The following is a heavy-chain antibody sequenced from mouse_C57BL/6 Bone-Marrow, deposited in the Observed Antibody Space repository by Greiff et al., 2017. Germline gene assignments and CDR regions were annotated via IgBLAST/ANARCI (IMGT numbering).Heavy chain of an antibody. CDR3: ARDRQRRRRGY. J-gene: IGHJ4*01. V-gene: IGHV5-4*01. D-gene: IGHD3-2*02. Sequence: EVKLVESGGGLVKPGGSLKLSCAASGFTFSSYAMSWVRQTPEKRLEWVATISDGGSYTYYPANVKGRFTISRDNAKNNLYLQMSPLKSEDTAMDNYARDRQRRRRGYWDRGTAVTVSA. CDR2: ISDGGSYT. CDR1: GFTFSSYA.